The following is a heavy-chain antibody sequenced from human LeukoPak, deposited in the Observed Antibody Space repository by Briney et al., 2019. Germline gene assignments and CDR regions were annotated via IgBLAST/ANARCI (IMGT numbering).Heavy chain of an antibody. CDR3: ARGGIQLWPYYFDY. Sequence: SETLSLTCTVSRGSISSYYWSWIRQPPGKGLEWIGYIYYSGSTNYNPSLKSRVTISVDTSKNQFSLKLSSVTAADTAVYYCARGGIQLWPYYFDYWGQGTLVTVSS. J-gene: IGHJ4*02. D-gene: IGHD5-18*01. V-gene: IGHV4-59*01. CDR1: RGSISSYY. CDR2: IYYSGST.